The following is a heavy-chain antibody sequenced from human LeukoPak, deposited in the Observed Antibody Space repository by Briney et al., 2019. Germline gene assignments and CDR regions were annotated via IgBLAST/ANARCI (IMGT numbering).Heavy chain of an antibody. CDR2: IYYSGST. V-gene: IGHV4-59*01. D-gene: IGHD6-13*01. J-gene: IGHJ6*03. CDR1: GGSISSYY. CDR3: ARVAAGTAYYYYFYMDV. Sequence: PSETLSLTCTVSGGSISSYYWSWIRQPPGKGQEWIGYIYYSGSTNYNPSLKSRVTISVDTSKNQLSLKLSSVTAADTAVYYCARVAAGTAYYYYFYMDVWGKGTTVTVSS.